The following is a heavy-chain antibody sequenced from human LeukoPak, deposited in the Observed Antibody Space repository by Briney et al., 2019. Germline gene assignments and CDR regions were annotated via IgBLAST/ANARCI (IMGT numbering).Heavy chain of an antibody. D-gene: IGHD2-21*02. CDR2: IYYSGST. CDR3: ARGSCTVGFWSGYGLRGDCYSGFDY. CDR1: GGSISSGDYY. J-gene: IGHJ4*02. Sequence: SQTLSLTCTVSGGSISSGDYYWSWIRQPPGQGLEWIGYIYYSGSTYYNPSLKSRVTISVDTSKNQFSLKLSSVTAADTAVYYCARGSCTVGFWSGYGLRGDCYSGFDYWGQGTLVTVSS. V-gene: IGHV4-30-4*01.